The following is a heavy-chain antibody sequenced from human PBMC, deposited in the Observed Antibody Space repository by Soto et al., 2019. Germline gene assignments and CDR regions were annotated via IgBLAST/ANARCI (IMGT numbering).Heavy chain of an antibody. CDR3: ARAGKTVRITIFGVVRTNYYYYGMDV. Sequence: QVQLVQSGAEVKKPGASVKVSCKASGYTFTSYDINWVRQATGQGLDWMRWMNPNSGNTCYAQKFQGRVTMTRNTSISTAYRELSSLRSEDTAVYYCARAGKTVRITIFGVVRTNYYYYGMDVWGQGTTVTVSS. V-gene: IGHV1-8*01. D-gene: IGHD3-3*01. CDR2: MNPNSGNT. CDR1: GYTFTSYD. J-gene: IGHJ6*02.